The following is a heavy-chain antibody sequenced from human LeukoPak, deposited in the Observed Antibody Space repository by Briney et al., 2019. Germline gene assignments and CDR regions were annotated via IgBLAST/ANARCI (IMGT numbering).Heavy chain of an antibody. CDR1: GDSVSSDSYY. V-gene: IGHV4-61*01. Sequence: SETLSLTCSVSGDSVSSDSYYWSWIRQPPGKGLEWIGYIYNSGRTNYNPSLKSRVTISVDTSKNQFSLKLSSVTAADTAVYYCARRDGYSGYDPFDYWGQGTLVTVSS. CDR3: ARRDGYSGYDPFDY. J-gene: IGHJ4*02. CDR2: IYNSGRT. D-gene: IGHD5-12*01.